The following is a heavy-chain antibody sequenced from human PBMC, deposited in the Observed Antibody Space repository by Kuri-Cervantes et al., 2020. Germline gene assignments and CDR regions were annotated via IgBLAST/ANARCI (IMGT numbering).Heavy chain of an antibody. CDR3: ASERTDGDYPDY. D-gene: IGHD4-17*01. J-gene: IGHJ4*02. CDR2: INPSGGSA. CDR1: GYTFTSYY. Sequence: ASVKVSCKASGYTFTSYYMHWVRQAPGQGLEWMGIINPSGGSASYAQKFQGRVTMTRDTSTSTVYMELSSLRSEDTAVYYCASERTDGDYPDYWGQGTLVTVSS. V-gene: IGHV1-46*01.